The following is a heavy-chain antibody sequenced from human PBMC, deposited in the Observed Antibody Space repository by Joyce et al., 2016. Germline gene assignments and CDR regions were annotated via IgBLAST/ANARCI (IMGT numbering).Heavy chain of an antibody. V-gene: IGHV1-69*01. CDR3: ARDQVRGSIDSAFEY. D-gene: IGHD3-10*01. Sequence: QVHLVQSGAEVTRPGSSVKLSCKTSGGNFSSYALNWVRQAPGQGLEWMGGIIPRFGAPSYAQKFQGRITLTADDSTTTVYMQLGSLTSADTAVYYCARDQVRGSIDSAFEYWGQGALVTVSS. J-gene: IGHJ4*02. CDR2: IIPRFGAP. CDR1: GGNFSSYA.